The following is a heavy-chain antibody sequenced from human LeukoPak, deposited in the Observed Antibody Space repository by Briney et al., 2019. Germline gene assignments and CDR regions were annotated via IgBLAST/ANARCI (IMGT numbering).Heavy chain of an antibody. V-gene: IGHV1-3*01. CDR1: GYTFTNYA. CDR2: INAGNGHT. CDR3: ARACGGDCYNSGMDV. D-gene: IGHD2-21*02. J-gene: IGHJ6*02. Sequence: GASVKVSCKASGYTFTNYALHWVRQAPGQGLEWMGWINAGNGHTKYSQKFQDRVTITRDTSASTAYMELSSLRSEDTAVYYCARACGGDCYNSGMDVWGQGTTVTVSS.